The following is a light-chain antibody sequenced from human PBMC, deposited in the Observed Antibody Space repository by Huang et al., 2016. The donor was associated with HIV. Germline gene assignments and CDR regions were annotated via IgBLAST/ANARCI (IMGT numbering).Light chain of an antibody. J-gene: IGKJ4*01. Sequence: EIVMTQSPATLSVFPGERLPLSCRASPSVNNNLAWCQPKACQAPWLLIYSASTIAPGIAARFSGSGSGTDFTLTISSLQSEDVAIYFCQQYDGWPPITFGGGTRVQVK. V-gene: IGKV3-15*01. CDR1: PSVNNN. CDR3: QQYDGWPPIT. CDR2: SAS.